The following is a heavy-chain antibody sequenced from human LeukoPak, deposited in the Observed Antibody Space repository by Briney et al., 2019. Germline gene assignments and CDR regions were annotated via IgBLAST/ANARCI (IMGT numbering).Heavy chain of an antibody. J-gene: IGHJ4*02. CDR3: ARGNYYDSSGYPQGFDY. Sequence: GGSLRLSCAASGFTFSSYWMSWVRQAPGKGLEWVANIKQDGSEEYYVDSVKGRFTISRDNAKNSLYLQMNSLRAEDTAVYYCARGNYYDSSGYPQGFDYWGQGTLVTVSS. V-gene: IGHV3-7*01. D-gene: IGHD3-22*01. CDR2: IKQDGSEE. CDR1: GFTFSSYW.